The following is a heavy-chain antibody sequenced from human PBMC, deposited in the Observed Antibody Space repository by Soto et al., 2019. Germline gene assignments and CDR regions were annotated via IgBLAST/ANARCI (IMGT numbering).Heavy chain of an antibody. CDR3: AKAKITMVRGGPTADAFDI. D-gene: IGHD3-10*01. Sequence: GGSLRLSCAASGFSFSISPMHWVRQAPGKGPEWVALISYDGTNKFYADSVKGRFTISRDNSKSTLYLQMNSLRAEDTAVYYCAKAKITMVRGGPTADAFDIWGQGTMVTVSS. V-gene: IGHV3-30-3*01. J-gene: IGHJ3*02. CDR2: ISYDGTNK. CDR1: GFSFSISP.